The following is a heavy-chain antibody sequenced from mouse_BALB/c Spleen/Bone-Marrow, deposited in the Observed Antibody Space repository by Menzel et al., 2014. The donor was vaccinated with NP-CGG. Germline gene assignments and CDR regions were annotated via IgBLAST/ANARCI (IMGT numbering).Heavy chain of an antibody. J-gene: IGHJ2*01. V-gene: IGHV5-9-3*01. CDR3: ARHGITRLLDY. CDR2: ISSGGSYT. Sequence: EVKLVESGGGLVKPGGFQKLSCAASGFTFSSYAMSWVRQTPEKRLEWVATISSGGSYTYYPDGVKGRFTISRDNAKNTLYLQMSSLRSEDTAMYYCARHGITRLLDYWGQGTTLTVSS. CDR1: GFTFSSYA. D-gene: IGHD2-4*01.